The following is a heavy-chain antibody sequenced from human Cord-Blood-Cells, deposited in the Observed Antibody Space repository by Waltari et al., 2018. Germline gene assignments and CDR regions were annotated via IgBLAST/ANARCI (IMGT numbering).Heavy chain of an antibody. CDR2: INHSGST. J-gene: IGHJ3*02. CDR3: ARPLPGDDAFDI. CDR1: GGSFSGYY. V-gene: IGHV4-34*01. D-gene: IGHD7-27*01. Sequence: QVQLQQWGAGLLKPSETLSLTCAVYGGSFSGYYWSWIRKPPGKGLEWIGEINHSGSTYYNPSLKSRVTISVDTSKNQFSLKLSSVTAADTAVYYCARPLPGDDAFDIWGQGTMVTVSS.